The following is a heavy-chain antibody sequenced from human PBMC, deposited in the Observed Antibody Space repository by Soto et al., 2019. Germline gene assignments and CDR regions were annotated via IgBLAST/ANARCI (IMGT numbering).Heavy chain of an antibody. CDR3: ARAMNYYYDFWSGYQNWFDP. CDR2: ISAYNGNT. J-gene: IGHJ5*02. Sequence: ASVKVSCKASGYTFTSYGMSWVRQAPGQGLEWMGWISAYNGNTNYAQKLQGRVTMTTDTSTSTAYMELRSLRSDDTAVYYCARAMNYYYDFWSGYQNWFDPWGQGTLVTVSS. D-gene: IGHD3-3*01. CDR1: GYTFTSYG. V-gene: IGHV1-18*01.